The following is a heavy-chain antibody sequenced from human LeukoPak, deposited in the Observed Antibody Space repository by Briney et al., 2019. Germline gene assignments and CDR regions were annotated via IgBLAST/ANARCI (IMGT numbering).Heavy chain of an antibody. D-gene: IGHD2-15*01. CDR2: IKPDGSAK. J-gene: IGHJ4*02. Sequence: GGSLRLSCAASGFSFSGSWMSWVRQTPGKRLEGAGHIKPDGSAKFYDDSVKGRFTISRDNAHNSLYLQMNSLRAEDTAMYYCVTWGGGSHWRQGTLVTVSS. V-gene: IGHV3-7*01. CDR1: GFSFSGSW. CDR3: VTWGGGSH.